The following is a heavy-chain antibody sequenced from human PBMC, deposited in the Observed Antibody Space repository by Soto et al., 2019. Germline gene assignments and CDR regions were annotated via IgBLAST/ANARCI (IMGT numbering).Heavy chain of an antibody. V-gene: IGHV1-2*02. CDR1: GYPVTAYY. CDR3: ARGGGVGVAGSAAFDM. Sequence: QLHLVQSGAVVKKPGASVTVSCSASGYPVTAYYMHWVRQAPGRGLEWMGGINPATGAAKYTQTFPGRVTLARETSKSTGFMGPGGLASGDTAVFYCARGGGVGVAGSAAFDMWGQGTLVTVSS. J-gene: IGHJ3*02. D-gene: IGHD3-3*01. CDR2: INPATGAA.